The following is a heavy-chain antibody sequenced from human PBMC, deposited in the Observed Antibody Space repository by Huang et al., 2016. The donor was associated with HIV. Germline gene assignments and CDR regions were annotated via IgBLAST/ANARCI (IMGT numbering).Heavy chain of an antibody. V-gene: IGHV1-8*02. CDR1: GYTFTNYD. Sequence: QVHLVQSGAEVKKPGASVKVSCKASGYTFTNYDINWVRQAPGRGLEWMGWMDPNNGNTGFAQSFQGRVTMNRKTSITTAYMELTSLTAEDTAVYYCARAAYGDLDYWGLGTLVIVSS. CDR2: MDPNNGNT. J-gene: IGHJ4*02. CDR3: ARAAYGDLDY. D-gene: IGHD4-17*01.